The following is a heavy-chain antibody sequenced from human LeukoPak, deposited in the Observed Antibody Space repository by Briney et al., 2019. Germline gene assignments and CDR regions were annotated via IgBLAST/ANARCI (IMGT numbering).Heavy chain of an antibody. Sequence: GGSLRLSCVASEFTFSSYNMNWVRLAPGKGLEWVSIIGYRGGSIYYAYSVQGRFTISRDNSKNTLSLQMNSLRAEDTALYYCAKDISSGRGGLFDYWGQGTLVTVSS. CDR3: AKDISSGRGGLFDY. CDR2: IGYRGGSI. V-gene: IGHV3-23*01. J-gene: IGHJ4*02. CDR1: EFTFSSYN. D-gene: IGHD3-22*01.